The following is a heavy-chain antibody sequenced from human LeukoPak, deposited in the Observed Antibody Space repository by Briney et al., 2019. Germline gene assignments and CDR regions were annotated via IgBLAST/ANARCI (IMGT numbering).Heavy chain of an antibody. D-gene: IGHD3-22*01. CDR3: ARHYYDTSGYYPWYFDY. J-gene: IGHJ4*02. V-gene: IGHV4-39*01. CDR1: GGSFSSSTYY. CDR2: IYYSGST. Sequence: PSETLSLTCTVSGGSFSSSTYYWGWIPQPPGKGLEWIVSIYYSGSTYYNQSLKSRVTISVDTSKNQFSLKLTSVTAADTAVYYCARHYYDTSGYYPWYFDYWGQGTLVTVSS.